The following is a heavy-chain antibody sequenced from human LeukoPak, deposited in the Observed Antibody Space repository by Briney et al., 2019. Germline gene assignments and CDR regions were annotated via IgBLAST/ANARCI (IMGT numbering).Heavy chain of an antibody. J-gene: IGHJ5*02. CDR3: ATFRVEYSSSNWFDP. Sequence: GGSLRLSCAASGFTFSSYSMIWVRQAPGKGLEWVSSISSSSSYIYYADSVKGRFTISRDNAKNSLYLQMNSLRAEDTAVYYCATFRVEYSSSNWFDPWGQGTLVTVSS. CDR1: GFTFSSYS. CDR2: ISSSSSYI. V-gene: IGHV3-21*01. D-gene: IGHD6-6*01.